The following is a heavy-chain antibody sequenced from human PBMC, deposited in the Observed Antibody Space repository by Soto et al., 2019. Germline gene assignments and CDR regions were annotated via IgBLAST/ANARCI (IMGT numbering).Heavy chain of an antibody. CDR2: IWYDGSKK. J-gene: IGHJ4*02. CDR3: ASSIN. V-gene: IGHV3-33*03. Sequence: LRLSCAASGFPFSSYGMHWVRQAPGKGLDWVGVIWYDGSKKDYAESVKGRFTISRDNSKNMLYLQMNSLRADDTAVYYCASSINWGQGTLVTVSS. CDR1: GFPFSSYG.